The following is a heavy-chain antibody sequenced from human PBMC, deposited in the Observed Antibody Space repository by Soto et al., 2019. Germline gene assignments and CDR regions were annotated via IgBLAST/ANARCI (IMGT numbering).Heavy chain of an antibody. CDR2: VSGYDADT. CDR3: TRAPRIFTAASGIRDFDY. J-gene: IGHJ4*02. V-gene: IGHV1-18*01. D-gene: IGHD6-25*01. CDR1: GYSFTSYG. Sequence: EASVKVSCKASGYSFTSYGISWVRQAPGQGLEWMGWVSGYDADTIYVQKYQGRVTMTTDTSTSTANMELRSLRYDDTAVYYYTRAPRIFTAASGIRDFDYGGQGPQAPVSS.